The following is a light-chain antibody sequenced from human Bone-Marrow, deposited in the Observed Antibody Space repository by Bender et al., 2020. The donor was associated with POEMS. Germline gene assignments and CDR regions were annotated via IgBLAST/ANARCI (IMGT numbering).Light chain of an antibody. CDR1: SNDVGSYDL. Sequence: QSALTQPASVSGSPGQSITIPCTGSSNDVGSYDLVSWYQQHPGKAPKLLLYEVTKRPSGVSTRFSGSKSGNTASLTISGLQAEDEADYYCCSYAGYTIPYVFGAGTKVTVL. CDR2: EVT. V-gene: IGLV2-23*02. J-gene: IGLJ1*01. CDR3: CSYAGYTIPYV.